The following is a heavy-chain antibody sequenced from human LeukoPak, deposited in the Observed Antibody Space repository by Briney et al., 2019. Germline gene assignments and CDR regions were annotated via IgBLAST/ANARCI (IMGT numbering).Heavy chain of an antibody. V-gene: IGHV4-38-2*01. CDR1: GGSFSGYY. D-gene: IGHD3-22*01. CDR3: TGKYYYDSSGYYYADY. CDR2: IYHSGRT. Sequence: PSETLSLTCGVYGGSFSGYYWGWIRQSPGKGLEWIGSIYHSGRTYYNPSLKSRLTISLDTSKNQFSLKLSSVTAADTAVYYCTGKYYYDSSGYYYADYWGQGTLVTVSS. J-gene: IGHJ4*02.